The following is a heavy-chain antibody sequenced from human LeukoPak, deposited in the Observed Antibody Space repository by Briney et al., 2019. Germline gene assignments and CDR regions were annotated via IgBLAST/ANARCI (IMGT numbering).Heavy chain of an antibody. D-gene: IGHD4-17*01. J-gene: IGHJ4*02. CDR1: RFTFSNYW. Sequence: PGRSLRLSCAASRFTFSNYWMHWVRQSPGKGLVWVSRINSDGSSTTSADSVKGRFTISRDNAKNTLYLQMNSLRAEDTAVYYCAKGGATVIDYWGQGTLVTVSS. CDR3: AKGGATVIDY. V-gene: IGHV3-74*01. CDR2: INSDGSST.